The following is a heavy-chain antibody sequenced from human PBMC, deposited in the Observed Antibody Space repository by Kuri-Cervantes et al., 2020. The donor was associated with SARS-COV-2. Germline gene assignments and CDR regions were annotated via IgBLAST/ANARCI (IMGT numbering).Heavy chain of an antibody. J-gene: IGHJ4*02. CDR2: ISFDGQNR. V-gene: IGHV3-30*03. Sequence: LSLTCAASGFNFNRTDMHWVRQAPGKGLEWVAFISFDGQNRKCMVSAKGRFTISRDSSKNTLYLQMNSLRAEDTAVYYCARGPPAAVGLYYFDYWGQGTLVTVSS. CDR3: ARGPPAAVGLYYFDY. D-gene: IGHD6-19*01. CDR1: GFNFNRTD.